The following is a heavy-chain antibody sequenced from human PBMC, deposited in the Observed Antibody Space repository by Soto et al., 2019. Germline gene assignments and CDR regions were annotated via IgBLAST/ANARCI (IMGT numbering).Heavy chain of an antibody. CDR3: ARDPYSYGYLWAYYFDY. V-gene: IGHV1-46*01. J-gene: IGHJ4*02. D-gene: IGHD5-18*01. CDR2: INPSGGST. Sequence: ASVKVSCKASGYTFTSYYMHWVRQAPGQGLEWMGIINPSGGSTSYAQKFQGRVTMTSDTSTSTVYMELSSLRSEDTAVYYCARDPYSYGYLWAYYFDYWGQGTLVTVSS. CDR1: GYTFTSYY.